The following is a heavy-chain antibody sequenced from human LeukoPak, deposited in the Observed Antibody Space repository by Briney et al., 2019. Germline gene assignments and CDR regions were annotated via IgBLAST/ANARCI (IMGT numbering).Heavy chain of an antibody. J-gene: IGHJ3*02. D-gene: IGHD3-16*01. V-gene: IGHV3-21*01. CDR2: ISSSSSYI. CDR3: ARDIRGEGFDAFVI. Sequence: GGSLRLSCAASGFTFSSYSMNWVRQAPGKGLEWVSSISSSSSYIYYADSVKGRFTISRDNAKNSLYLQMNSLRAEDTAVYYCARDIRGEGFDAFVIWGQGTMVTVSS. CDR1: GFTFSSYS.